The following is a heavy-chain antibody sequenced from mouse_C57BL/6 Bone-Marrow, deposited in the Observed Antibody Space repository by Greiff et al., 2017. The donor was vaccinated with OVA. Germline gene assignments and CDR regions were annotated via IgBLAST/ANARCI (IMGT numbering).Heavy chain of an antibody. D-gene: IGHD6-2*01. CDR2: IDPSDSDT. J-gene: IGHJ4*01. CDR1: GYTFTSYW. CDR3: AVSFYAMDY. Sequence: QVQLQQPGAELVMPGASVKLSCKASGYTFTSYWMHWVKQRPGQGLEWLGEIDPSDSDTNYNQKFKGKSTLTVDKSSSTAYMQLSSLTSEDSAVYYCAVSFYAMDYWGQGTSVTVSS. V-gene: IGHV1-69*01.